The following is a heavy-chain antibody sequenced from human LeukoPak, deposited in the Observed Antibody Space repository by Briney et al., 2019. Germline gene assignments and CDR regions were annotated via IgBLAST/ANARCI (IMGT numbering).Heavy chain of an antibody. D-gene: IGHD6-19*01. V-gene: IGHV3-48*04. Sequence: GGSLKLSCAASGFTFSSYSMNWVRQAPGKGLEWVSYISSSSSTIYYADSVKGRFTISRDNAKNSLYLQMNSLRAEDTAVYYCARASIAVAGTFDPWGQGTLVTVSS. CDR3: ARASIAVAGTFDP. CDR2: ISSSSSTI. CDR1: GFTFSSYS. J-gene: IGHJ5*02.